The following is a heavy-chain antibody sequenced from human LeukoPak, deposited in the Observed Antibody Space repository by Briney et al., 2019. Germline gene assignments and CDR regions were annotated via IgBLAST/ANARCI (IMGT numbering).Heavy chain of an antibody. CDR1: GFTFSSYG. CDR3: AKDRYDYVWGSYRYYYYYMDV. V-gene: IGHV3-30*18. D-gene: IGHD3-16*02. Sequence: PGGSLRLSCAASGFTFSSYGMHWVRQAPGKGLEWVAVISYDGGNKYYADSVKGRFTISRDNSKNTLYLQMNSLRAEDTAVYYCAKDRYDYVWGSYRYYYYYMDVWGKGTTVTVSS. CDR2: ISYDGGNK. J-gene: IGHJ6*03.